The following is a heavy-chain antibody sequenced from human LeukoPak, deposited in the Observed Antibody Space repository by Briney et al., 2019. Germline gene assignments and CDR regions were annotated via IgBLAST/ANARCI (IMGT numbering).Heavy chain of an antibody. Sequence: PGGSLRLSCAAAGFTFNHYGMHWVRQAPGKGLEWVAVIRSDGTNRCYSDSVKGRFTISRADSRKTVYLQMNRLRPEDTGMYYCARDAQRGFDYSNSLQYWGQGTPVTVST. V-gene: IGHV3-33*01. CDR1: GFTFNHYG. CDR2: IRSDGTNR. D-gene: IGHD4-11*01. J-gene: IGHJ4*02. CDR3: ARDAQRGFDYSNSLQY.